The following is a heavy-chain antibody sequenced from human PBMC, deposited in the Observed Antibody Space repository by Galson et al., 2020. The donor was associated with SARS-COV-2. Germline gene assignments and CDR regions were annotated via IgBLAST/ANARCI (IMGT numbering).Heavy chain of an antibody. CDR1: GDSVSSNTAA. V-gene: IGHV6-1*01. D-gene: IGHD6-19*01. CDR3: ARDGGAGWARNWFDP. Sequence: SQTLSLTCAISGDSVSSNTAAWNWIRQSPSRGLEWLGRTYYRSTWHNNYAVSVKSRITINPDTPKNLFTLQLDSVTPEDTAVYYCARDGGAGWARNWFDPWGHGTLVTVSS. CDR2: TYYRSTWHN. J-gene: IGHJ5*02.